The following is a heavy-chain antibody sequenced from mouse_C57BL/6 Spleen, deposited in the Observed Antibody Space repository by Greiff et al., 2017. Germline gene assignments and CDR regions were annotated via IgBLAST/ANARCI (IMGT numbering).Heavy chain of an antibody. Sequence: VHLVESGGGLVKPGGSLKLSCAASGFTFSSYTMSRVRQTPEKSLEWVATISGGGGNTYYPDSVKGRFTISRDNAKNTLYLQMSSLRSEDTALYYCARLGVRGYFDVWGTGTTVTVSS. V-gene: IGHV5-9*04. CDR3: ARLGVRGYFDV. CDR1: GFTFSSYT. J-gene: IGHJ1*03. D-gene: IGHD2-2*01. CDR2: ISGGGGNT.